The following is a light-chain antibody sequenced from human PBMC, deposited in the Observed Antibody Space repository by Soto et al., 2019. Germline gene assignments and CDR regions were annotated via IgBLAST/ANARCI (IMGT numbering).Light chain of an antibody. CDR2: DVS. CDR1: SSDVGGYNY. V-gene: IGLV2-14*01. Sequence: QSALTQPASVSGSPGQSNTISCTGTSSDVGGYNYVSWYQHNPGKAPKLMIYDVSNRPSGVSNRFSGSKSGNTASLTISGLQAEDEADYYCNSYTSSSTVVFGGGTKLTVL. J-gene: IGLJ2*01. CDR3: NSYTSSSTVV.